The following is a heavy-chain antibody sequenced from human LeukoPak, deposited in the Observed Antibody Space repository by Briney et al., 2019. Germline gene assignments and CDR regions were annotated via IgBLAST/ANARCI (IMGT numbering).Heavy chain of an antibody. D-gene: IGHD3-10*01. J-gene: IGHJ3*02. CDR1: EFSVGSNY. CDR3: ARDNYYGSGEAFDI. Sequence: GGSLRLSCAASEFSVGSNYMTWVRQAPGKGLEWVSLIYSGGSTYYADSVKGRFTISRDNAKNSLYLQMNSLRAEDTAVYYCARDNYYGSGEAFDIWGQGTMVTVSS. V-gene: IGHV3-66*01. CDR2: IYSGGST.